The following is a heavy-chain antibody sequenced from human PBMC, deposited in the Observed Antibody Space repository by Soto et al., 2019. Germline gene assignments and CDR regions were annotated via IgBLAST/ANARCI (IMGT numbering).Heavy chain of an antibody. V-gene: IGHV3-30-3*01. CDR3: ARDPARSGYYLPRFDP. D-gene: IGHD3-22*01. CDR2: ISYDGSNK. Sequence: GGSLRLSCAASGFTFSSYAMHWVRQAPGKGLEWVAVISYDGSNKYYADSVKGRFTISRDNSKNTLYLQMNSLRAEDTAVYYCARDPARSGYYLPRFDPWGQGTLVTVSS. CDR1: GFTFSSYA. J-gene: IGHJ5*02.